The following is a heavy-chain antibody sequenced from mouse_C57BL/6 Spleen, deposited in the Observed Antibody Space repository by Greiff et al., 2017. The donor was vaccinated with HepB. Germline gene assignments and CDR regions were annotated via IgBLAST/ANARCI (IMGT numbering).Heavy chain of an antibody. CDR2: ISSGSSTI. V-gene: IGHV5-17*01. D-gene: IGHD1-1*01. CDR3: ARGNYYGSSYGYFDY. J-gene: IGHJ2*01. Sequence: EVKLVESGGGLVKPGGSLKLSCAASGFTFSDYGMHWVRQAPEKGLEWVAYISSGSSTIYYADTVKGRFTISRDNAKNTLFLQMTSLRSEDTAMYYCARGNYYGSSYGYFDYWGQGTTLTVSS. CDR1: GFTFSDYG.